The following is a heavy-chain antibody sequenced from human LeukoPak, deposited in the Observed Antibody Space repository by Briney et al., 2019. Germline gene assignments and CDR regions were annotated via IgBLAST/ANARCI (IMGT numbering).Heavy chain of an antibody. CDR2: INTNTGNP. D-gene: IGHD3-22*01. CDR3: ARDGMGSSGYYGWFDP. Sequence: ASVKVSCKASGYTFTSCAMNWVRQAPGQGLEWMGWINTNTGNPTYAQGFTGRFVFSLDTSVSTAYLQISSLKAEDTAVYYCARDGMGSSGYYGWFDPWGQGTLVTVSS. J-gene: IGHJ5*02. V-gene: IGHV7-4-1*02. CDR1: GYTFTSCA.